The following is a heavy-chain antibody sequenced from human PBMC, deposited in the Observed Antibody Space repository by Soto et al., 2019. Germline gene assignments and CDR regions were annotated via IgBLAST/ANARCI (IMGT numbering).Heavy chain of an antibody. CDR3: AKFPLWFGELSDFDY. Sequence: GGSLRLSCASSGFTFSSYAMSWVRQAPGKGLEWVSAISGSGGSTYYADSVKGRFTISRDNSKNTLYLQMNSLRAEDTAVYYCAKFPLWFGELSDFDYWGQGTLVTVSS. V-gene: IGHV3-23*01. D-gene: IGHD3-10*01. J-gene: IGHJ4*02. CDR1: GFTFSSYA. CDR2: ISGSGGST.